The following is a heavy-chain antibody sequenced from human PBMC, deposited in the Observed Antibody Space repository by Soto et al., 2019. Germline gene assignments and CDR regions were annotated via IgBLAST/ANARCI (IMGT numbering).Heavy chain of an antibody. D-gene: IGHD1-26*01. CDR2: ISYDGSNK. CDR3: AKDAGAGSYQTLCDY. Sequence: GGSLRLSCAASGFTFSSYGMHWVRQAPGKGLEWVAVISYDGSNKYYADSVKGRFTISRDNSKNTLYLQMNSLRAEDTAVYYCAKDAGAGSYQTLCDYWGQGTLVTVSS. J-gene: IGHJ4*02. CDR1: GFTFSSYG. V-gene: IGHV3-30*18.